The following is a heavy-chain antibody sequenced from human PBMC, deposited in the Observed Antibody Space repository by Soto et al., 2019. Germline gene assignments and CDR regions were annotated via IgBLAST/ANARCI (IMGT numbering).Heavy chain of an antibody. CDR2: ISYDGSNK. CDR1: GFTFSSYA. Sequence: QVQLVESGGGVVQPGRSLSLSCAASGFTFSSYAMHWVRQAPGKGLEWVAVISYDGSNKYYADSVKGRFTISRDNTKNTLYLQMNSLRAEDTAVYYCARDYYDSSGYFGAPNNWFDPWGQGTLVTVSS. V-gene: IGHV3-30-3*01. D-gene: IGHD3-22*01. CDR3: ARDYYDSSGYFGAPNNWFDP. J-gene: IGHJ5*02.